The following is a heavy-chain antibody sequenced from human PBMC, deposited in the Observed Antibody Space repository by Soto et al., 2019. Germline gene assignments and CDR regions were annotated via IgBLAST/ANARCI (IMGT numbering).Heavy chain of an antibody. CDR3: ARSMHYSDGSNYSPFDY. CDR2: FYYTGST. V-gene: IGHV4-61*01. Sequence: SETLSLTCTVSGGSVSSGNYYWSWIRQPPGKGLEWIGYFYYTGSTNYNPSLKSRVTISIDASKNQFSLRLSSVTAADTAVYYCARSMHYSDGSNYSPFDYWGQGTLVTVSS. D-gene: IGHD3-22*01. J-gene: IGHJ4*02. CDR1: GGSVSSGNYY.